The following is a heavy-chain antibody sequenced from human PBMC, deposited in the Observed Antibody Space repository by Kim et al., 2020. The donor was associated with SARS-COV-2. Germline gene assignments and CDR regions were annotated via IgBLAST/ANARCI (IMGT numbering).Heavy chain of an antibody. D-gene: IGHD1-1*01. J-gene: IGHJ4*02. CDR2: ISSNGGST. Sequence: GGSLRLSCAASGFTFSSYAMHWVRQAPGKGLEYVSAISSNGGSTYYANSVKGRFTISRDNSKNTLYLQMGSLRAEDMAVYYCARAGWNPLTPNDYWGQGTLVTVSS. V-gene: IGHV3-64*01. CDR3: ARAGWNPLTPNDY. CDR1: GFTFSSYA.